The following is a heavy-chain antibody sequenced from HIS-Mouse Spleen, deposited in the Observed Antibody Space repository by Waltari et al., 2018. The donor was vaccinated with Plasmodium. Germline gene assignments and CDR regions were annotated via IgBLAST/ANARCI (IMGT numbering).Heavy chain of an antibody. CDR3: ARGPHSGDFLDY. CDR1: GYTFTGYY. V-gene: IGHV1-2*02. J-gene: IGHJ4*02. Sequence: QVQLVQSGAEVKKPGASVKVSCKASGYTFTGYYMHWVRQAPGQGLEWRGWINPSVGGTNYAQKFQGRVTMTRDTSISTAYMELSRLRSDDTAVYYCARGPHSGDFLDYWGQGTLVTVSS. D-gene: IGHD7-27*01. CDR2: INPSVGGT.